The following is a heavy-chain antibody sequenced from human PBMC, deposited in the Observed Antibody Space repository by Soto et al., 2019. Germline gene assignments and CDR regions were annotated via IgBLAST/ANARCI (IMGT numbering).Heavy chain of an antibody. CDR1: GFTFSDYY. V-gene: IGHV3-11*06. Sequence: TGGSLRLSCAASGFTFSDYYMSWIRQAPGKGLEWVSYISSSSSYTNYADSVKGRFTISRDNAKNSLYLQMNSLRAEDTAVYYCAREGSITMVREAYYYYGMDVWGQGTTVTVSS. CDR3: AREGSITMVREAYYYYGMDV. D-gene: IGHD3-10*01. J-gene: IGHJ6*02. CDR2: ISSSSSYT.